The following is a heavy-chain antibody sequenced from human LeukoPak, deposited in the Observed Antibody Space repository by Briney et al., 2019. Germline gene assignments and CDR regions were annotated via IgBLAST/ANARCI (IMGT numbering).Heavy chain of an antibody. D-gene: IGHD5-18*01. CDR3: ARGGPIGQLWSWY. Sequence: KPSETLSLTCAVYGGSFSDYYWSWIRQPPGKGLEWIGEINHSGSTNYNPSLKSRVTISVDTSKNQFSLKLSPVTAADTAVYYCARGGPIGQLWSWYWGQGTLVTVSS. J-gene: IGHJ4*02. CDR1: GGSFSDYY. V-gene: IGHV4-34*01. CDR2: INHSGST.